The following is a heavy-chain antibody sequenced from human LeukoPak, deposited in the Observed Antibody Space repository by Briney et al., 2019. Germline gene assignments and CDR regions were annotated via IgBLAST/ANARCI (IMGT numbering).Heavy chain of an antibody. Sequence: GGSLRLSCAASGFTFSSYAMHWVRQAPGKGLEWVAVISYDGSNKYYADSVKGRFTISRDNSKNTLYLQMNSLRAEDTAVYYCARDPMTSDAFDIWSQGTMVTVSS. J-gene: IGHJ3*02. CDR1: GFTFSSYA. CDR3: ARDPMTSDAFDI. V-gene: IGHV3-30-3*01. CDR2: ISYDGSNK. D-gene: IGHD2-21*02.